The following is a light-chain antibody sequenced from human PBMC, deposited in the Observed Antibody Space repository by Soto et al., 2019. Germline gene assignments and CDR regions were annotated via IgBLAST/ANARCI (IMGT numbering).Light chain of an antibody. CDR2: EVS. CDR3: SSYTTSTSFLL. Sequence: QSALTQPASVSGSPGQSITISCTGTSSDIGNYDFVSWYQQVPGTAPKAMIYEVSSRPSGVSNRFSGSKSGNTASLTISGIQAEDEAYYYCSSYTTSTSFLLFGGGTKLTVL. J-gene: IGLJ2*01. V-gene: IGLV2-14*01. CDR1: SSDIGNYDF.